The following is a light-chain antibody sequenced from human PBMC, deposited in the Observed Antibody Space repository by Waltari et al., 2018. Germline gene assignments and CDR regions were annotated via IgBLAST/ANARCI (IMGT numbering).Light chain of an antibody. Sequence: QSALTQPASVSGSPGQSITISCTGTSSDVGNYNLVTWYQQHPGKAPKPMLYEVSQRPSGVSNRFSGSKSGNTASLTISGLQPEDETDYYCCSYAGHSTYVFGTGTKVTVL. CDR2: EVS. V-gene: IGLV2-23*02. J-gene: IGLJ1*01. CDR1: SSDVGNYNL. CDR3: CSYAGHSTYV.